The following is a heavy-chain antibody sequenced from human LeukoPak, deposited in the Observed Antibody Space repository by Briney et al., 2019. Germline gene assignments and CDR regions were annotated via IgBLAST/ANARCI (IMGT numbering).Heavy chain of an antibody. Sequence: ASVKVSCKASGYTFTSYYMHWVRQAPGQGLEWMGIINPSGGSTSYAQEFQGRVTMTRDMSTSTVYMELSSLRSEDTAVYYCARGFIVVVPAAHNWFDPWGQGTLVTVSS. CDR2: INPSGGST. CDR3: ARGFIVVVPAAHNWFDP. CDR1: GYTFTSYY. D-gene: IGHD2-2*01. V-gene: IGHV1-46*01. J-gene: IGHJ5*02.